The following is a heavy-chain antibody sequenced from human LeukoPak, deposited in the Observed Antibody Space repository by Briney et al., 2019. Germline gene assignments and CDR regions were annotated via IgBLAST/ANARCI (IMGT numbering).Heavy chain of an antibody. Sequence: ASVKVSCKASGYTFTSYGISWVRQAPGQGLEWMGWISAYNGNTNYAQKLQGRVTMTTDTSTSTAYMELRSLRSDDTAVYCCAREGYYYDSSGRAFHDAFDIWGQGTMVTVSS. J-gene: IGHJ3*02. D-gene: IGHD3-22*01. CDR2: ISAYNGNT. CDR3: AREGYYYDSSGRAFHDAFDI. V-gene: IGHV1-18*01. CDR1: GYTFTSYG.